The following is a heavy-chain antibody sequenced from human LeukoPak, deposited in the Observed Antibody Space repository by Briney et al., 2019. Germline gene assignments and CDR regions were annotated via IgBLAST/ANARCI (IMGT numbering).Heavy chain of an antibody. D-gene: IGHD6-6*01. Sequence: SETLSLTCAVYGGSFSGYYWSWIRQPPGKGLEWIGEINHSGSTNYNPSLKSRVTISVDTSKNQFSLKLSSVTAADTAVYYCARGLGAARLYYYYGMDVWGQGTTATVSS. CDR1: GGSFSGYY. J-gene: IGHJ6*02. CDR2: INHSGST. V-gene: IGHV4-34*01. CDR3: ARGLGAARLYYYYGMDV.